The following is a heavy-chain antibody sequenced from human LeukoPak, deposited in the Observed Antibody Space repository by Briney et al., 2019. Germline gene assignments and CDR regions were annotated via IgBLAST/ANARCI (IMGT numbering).Heavy chain of an antibody. CDR2: ITHKSGAT. J-gene: IGHJ4*02. CDR1: GYTFTDYY. V-gene: IGHV1-2*02. D-gene: IGHD2-21*01. CDR3: VSWAGGNSDVASFDY. Sequence: ASVKVSCKASGYTFTDYYMHWVRQAPGQGFEWMGWITHKSGATKFAQKFQGRVTLTRDTSIKTAYMELSNLTSDDTAAYYCVSWAGGNSDVASFDYWGQGTLVTVSS.